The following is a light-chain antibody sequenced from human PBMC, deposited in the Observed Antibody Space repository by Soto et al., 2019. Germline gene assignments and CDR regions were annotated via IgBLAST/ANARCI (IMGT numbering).Light chain of an antibody. J-gene: IGLJ2*01. CDR3: SSYTSSSTLDVV. CDR2: DVS. V-gene: IGLV2-14*01. CDR1: SSDVGGYNY. Sequence: QLVLTQPASVSGSPGQSITISCTGTSSDVGGYNYVSWYQQHPGKAPKLMIYDVSNRPSGVSNRFSGSKSGNTASLTISGLQAEDAADYYCSSYTSSSTLDVVFGGGTKLTVL.